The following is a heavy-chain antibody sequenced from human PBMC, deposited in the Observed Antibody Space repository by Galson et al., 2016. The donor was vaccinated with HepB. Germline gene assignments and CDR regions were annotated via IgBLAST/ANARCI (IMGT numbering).Heavy chain of an antibody. CDR3: ARGGYDSIPV. Sequence: CAISGDSVSSNSATWNWIRQSPSRGLEWLGRTYCRSNWHYDYAVSVKGRITINPDTSKNQFSLQLNSVTPEDTALYYCARGGYDSIPVWGLGTLVTVSS. CDR1: GDSVSSNSAT. V-gene: IGHV6-1*01. J-gene: IGHJ4*02. D-gene: IGHD3-9*01. CDR2: TYCRSNWHY.